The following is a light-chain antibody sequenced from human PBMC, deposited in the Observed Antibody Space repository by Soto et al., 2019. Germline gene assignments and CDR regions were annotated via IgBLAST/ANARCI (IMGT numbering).Light chain of an antibody. Sequence: DIQMTQSPSSLSAFVGDRVTITCRASQDISHYLAWYQQRPGKAPKVLIYSASTLQSGVPSRFSGSGSGTDFTLTISSLQPEDVATYYCHSNQGAPPFTFGPGTKVDIK. V-gene: IGKV1-27*01. CDR3: HSNQGAPPFT. CDR1: QDISHY. J-gene: IGKJ3*01. CDR2: SAS.